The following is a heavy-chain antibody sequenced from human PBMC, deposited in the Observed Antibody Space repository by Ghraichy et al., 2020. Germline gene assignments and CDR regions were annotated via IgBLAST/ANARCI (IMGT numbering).Heavy chain of an antibody. CDR2: INPNSGGT. CDR3: ASSDQLRYCSSTSCHSMDV. Sequence: ASVKVSCKASGYTFTGYYMHWVRQAPGQGLEWMGWINPNSGGTNYAQKFQGRVTMTRDTSISTAYMELSRLRSDDTAVYYCASSDQLRYCSSTSCHSMDVWGQGTTVTVYS. D-gene: IGHD2-2*01. CDR1: GYTFTGYY. J-gene: IGHJ6*02. V-gene: IGHV1-2*02.